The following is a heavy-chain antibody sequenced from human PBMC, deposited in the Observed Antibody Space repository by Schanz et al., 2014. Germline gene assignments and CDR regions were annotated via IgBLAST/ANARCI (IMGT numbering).Heavy chain of an antibody. J-gene: IGHJ4*02. V-gene: IGHV3-15*01. CDR2: IKSKTDGGTR. CDR3: TADLWFGAVWGVW. D-gene: IGHD3-10*01. CDR1: GFTLNNAW. Sequence: EVQLLESGGGLVQPGGSLRLSCAASGFTLNNAWMNWVRQAPGKGLQWVARIKSKTDGGTRDYAAPVKGRFTISTDDSKNPVYLQINSLKAEDTAVYYCTADLWFGAVWGVWWGQGTLVTVSS.